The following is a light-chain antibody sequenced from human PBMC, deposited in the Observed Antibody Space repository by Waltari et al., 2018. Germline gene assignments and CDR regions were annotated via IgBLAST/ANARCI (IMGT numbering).Light chain of an antibody. CDR2: GAS. J-gene: IGKJ2*01. CDR3: QQYNSWPDT. Sequence: EIMMTQSPATLSVSPGERVALSCRASQSISNYLAWYQQKPGQAPRLLIYGASSRTTGIPARFSGSGSGTEFTLIISSLQSEDFAVYYCQQYNSWPDTFGQRTELEI. V-gene: IGKV3-15*01. CDR1: QSISNY.